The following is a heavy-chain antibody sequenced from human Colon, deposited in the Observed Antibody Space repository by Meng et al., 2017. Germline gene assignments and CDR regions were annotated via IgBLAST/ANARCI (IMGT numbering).Heavy chain of an antibody. D-gene: IGHD1-26*01. CDR1: GFSFSSNF. J-gene: IGHJ4*02. Sequence: ETLSLTCAASGFSFSSNFMSWVRQAPGKGLEWVASIKHDGSEEGYVDSVKGRFTISRDNTKNSLYLQMNSLRAEDTAVYYCAKNRVGHDFWGQGMLVTVSS. CDR2: IKHDGSEE. V-gene: IGHV3-7*01. CDR3: AKNRVGHDF.